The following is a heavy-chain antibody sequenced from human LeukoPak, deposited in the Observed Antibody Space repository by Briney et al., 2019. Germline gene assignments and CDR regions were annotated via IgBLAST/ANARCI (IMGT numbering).Heavy chain of an antibody. CDR3: ARAGVVGATSSWFDP. CDR2: INPGDGST. CDR1: GYTFTSYH. V-gene: IGHV1-46*01. D-gene: IGHD1-26*01. J-gene: IGHJ5*02. Sequence: AALVKVSCKASGYTFTSYHMHWVRQAPGQGLEWMGIINPGDGSTTYTQNFQDRVTMTRDTSTSTVYMELSSLRFEDTAVYYCARAGVVGATSSWFDPWGQGTLVSVSS.